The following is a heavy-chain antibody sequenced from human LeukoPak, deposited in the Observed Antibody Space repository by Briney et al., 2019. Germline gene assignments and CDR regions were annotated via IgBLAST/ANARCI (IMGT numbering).Heavy chain of an antibody. V-gene: IGHV3-66*02. J-gene: IGHJ4*02. CDR3: AREGYSSGSRTGIDY. Sequence: PGGSLRLSCAASGFTVSSNFMNWVRQAPGRGLEWVSVIYSGGSTSYADSVKGRFTISRDNSKNTLFLRMNSLRIDDTAVYYCAREGYSSGSRTGIDYWGQGTLVTVSS. D-gene: IGHD5-18*01. CDR1: GFTVSSNF. CDR2: IYSGGST.